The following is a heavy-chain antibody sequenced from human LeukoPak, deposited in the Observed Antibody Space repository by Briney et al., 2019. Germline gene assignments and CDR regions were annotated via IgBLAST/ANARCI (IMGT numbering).Heavy chain of an antibody. D-gene: IGHD2-21*01. Sequence: ASVKVSCKASGYTFGGYYIHWVRRAPGQGLEWLGWINPEKGDTKSARKFRDRVIMTTDTSLTTAYMEVINLSSDDTAVYYCTRSSWDCSSGDCYSNMNFDYWGQGSLVTVSS. CDR1: GYTFGGYY. J-gene: IGHJ4*02. CDR2: INPEKGDT. V-gene: IGHV1-2*02. CDR3: TRSSWDCSSGDCYSNMNFDY.